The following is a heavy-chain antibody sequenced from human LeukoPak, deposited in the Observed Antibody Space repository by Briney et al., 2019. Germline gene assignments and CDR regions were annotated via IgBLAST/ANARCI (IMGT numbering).Heavy chain of an antibody. J-gene: IGHJ5*02. Sequence: GSLRLSCAASGFTFSSYSMNWVRQAPGKGLEWIGEINHSGSTNYNPSLKSRVTISVDTSKNQFSLKLSSVTAADTAVYYCARGFYDILTGYYNVGTNWFDPWGQGTLVTVSS. V-gene: IGHV4-34*01. D-gene: IGHD3-9*01. CDR2: INHSGST. CDR3: ARGFYDILTGYYNVGTNWFDP. CDR1: GFTFSSYS.